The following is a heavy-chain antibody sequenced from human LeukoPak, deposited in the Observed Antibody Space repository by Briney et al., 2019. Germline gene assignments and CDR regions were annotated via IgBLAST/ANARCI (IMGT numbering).Heavy chain of an antibody. CDR3: ARGGMGIQLWPFDY. CDR2: INPSSGST. Sequence: ASVKVSCKASVYTFNSYYIHWLRQAPGQGLEWMGIINPSSGSTTYAQKFQGRVTMTRETSTSAVYVELSGLRSEDTAVYYCARGGMGIQLWPFDYWGQGTLVTVSS. CDR1: VYTFNSYY. V-gene: IGHV1-46*02. D-gene: IGHD1-1*01. J-gene: IGHJ4*02.